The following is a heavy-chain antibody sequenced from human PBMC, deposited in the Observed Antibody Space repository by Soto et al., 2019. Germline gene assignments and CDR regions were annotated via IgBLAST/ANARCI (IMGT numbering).Heavy chain of an antibody. V-gene: IGHV1-8*01. CDR2: MNPNSGNM. CDR1: GSTFTSYD. CDR3: ARSPPRVDSTNDAGGWFDP. Sequence: QVQLVQSGGEVRKPGASGKVSCKASGSTFTSYDLTWVRQATGQGLEWMGGMNPNSGNMVYPEKFKGRGTMTRNTSISTAYMEMSSLAFEDTGVYYCARSPPRVDSTNDAGGWFDPWGQGTLVTVSS. D-gene: IGHD3-22*01. J-gene: IGHJ5*02.